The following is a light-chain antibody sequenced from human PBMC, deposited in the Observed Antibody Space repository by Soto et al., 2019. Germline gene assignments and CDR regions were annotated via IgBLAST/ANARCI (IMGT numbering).Light chain of an antibody. V-gene: IGLV1-47*01. CDR2: RNN. Sequence: QSVLTQPPSASGTPGHRVTTSCSGSSSNIGSNYVYWYQQLPGTAPKLLIYRNNQRPSGVPDRFSGSKSGTSASLAISGLRSEDEADYYCAAWDDSLSGVVFGGGTKLTVL. J-gene: IGLJ2*01. CDR3: AAWDDSLSGVV. CDR1: SSNIGSNY.